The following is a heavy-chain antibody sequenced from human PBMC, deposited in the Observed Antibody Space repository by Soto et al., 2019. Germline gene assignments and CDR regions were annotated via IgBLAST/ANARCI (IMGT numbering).Heavy chain of an antibody. Sequence: SEALCLRCTVSVGSIDTYYWGWMRQSPGMELEWIVYISSSGSTDYNPSLKSRVTISRDTSKKQFSLKLTSVTAADTAVYYFAREWGSRWPFWYFDLWGPGTLVT. CDR2: ISSSGST. J-gene: IGHJ2*01. D-gene: IGHD6-13*01. V-gene: IGHV4-59*12. CDR1: VGSIDTYY. CDR3: AREWGSRWPFWYFDL.